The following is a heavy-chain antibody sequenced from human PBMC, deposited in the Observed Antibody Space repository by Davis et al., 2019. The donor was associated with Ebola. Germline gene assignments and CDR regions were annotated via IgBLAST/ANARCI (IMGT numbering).Heavy chain of an antibody. CDR3: ARDRGPYNWFDP. CDR2: MYYSGST. J-gene: IGHJ5*02. Sequence: SETLSLTCTVSGGSIRSYYWSWIRQPPGKGLEWMGNMYYSGSTYYNPSLKSRVTISVDTSKNQFSLKLSSVTAADTAVYYCARDRGPYNWFDPWGQGTLVTVSS. CDR1: GGSIRSYY. V-gene: IGHV4-59*12.